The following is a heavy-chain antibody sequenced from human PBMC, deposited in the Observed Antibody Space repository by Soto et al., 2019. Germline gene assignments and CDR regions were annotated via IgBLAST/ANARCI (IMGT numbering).Heavy chain of an antibody. Sequence: SETLSLTCTVSGGSISSGDYCWTWIRQSPGKGLEWIGYIYNSGATYDNPSLRSRLTISVDTSKNQFYLKLSFVTAADTAVYYCASARLHYRTVDYWGHVTLVTVSS. V-gene: IGHV4-30-4*01. D-gene: IGHD4-4*01. CDR2: IYNSGAT. CDR3: ASARLHYRTVDY. J-gene: IGHJ4*01. CDR1: GGSISSGDYC.